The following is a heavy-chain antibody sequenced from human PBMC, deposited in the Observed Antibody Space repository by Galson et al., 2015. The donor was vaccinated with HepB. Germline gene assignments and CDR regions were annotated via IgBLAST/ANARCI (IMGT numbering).Heavy chain of an antibody. CDR1: GLTFSNYA. CDR2: ISYDGINK. CDR3: ASLETRGMTTMPFDY. J-gene: IGHJ4*02. D-gene: IGHD5-24*01. Sequence: SLRLSCAASGLTFSNYAFHWVRQAPGKGLEWVALISYDGINKYYADSLKGRFTISRDKSKNTLFLQMNNMRGEDTALYYCASLETRGMTTMPFDYWGQGTLVTFSS. V-gene: IGHV3-30-3*02.